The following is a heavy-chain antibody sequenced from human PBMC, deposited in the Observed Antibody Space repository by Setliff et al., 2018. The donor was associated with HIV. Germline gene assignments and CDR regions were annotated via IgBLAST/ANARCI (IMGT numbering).Heavy chain of an antibody. D-gene: IGHD1-20*01. CDR1: GFTFSSYG. CDR2: IHSDGSNK. J-gene: IGHJ4*02. Sequence: GGSLRLSCAASGFTFSSYGMHWVRQAPGKGLEWVAFIHSDGSNKYYADSVKGRFTISRDNSKNTLYLQMDGLRAEDTAVYYCAKDKGGYNWNYFDYWGPGTQVTVSS. V-gene: IGHV3-30*02. CDR3: AKDKGGYNWNYFDY.